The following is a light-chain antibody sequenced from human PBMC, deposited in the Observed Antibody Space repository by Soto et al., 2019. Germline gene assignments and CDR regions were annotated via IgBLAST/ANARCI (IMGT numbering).Light chain of an antibody. CDR2: DAS. V-gene: IGKV3-11*01. CDR1: QSVSSY. CDR3: QQRGNWPRT. J-gene: IGKJ1*01. Sequence: EIVLTQSPATLSLSPGERATLSCRASQSVSSYLAWYQQKPGQAPRLLIHDASKRATGIPARFSGSGSGTDFTLTISNLEPEDFAVYYCQQRGNWPRTFGQGTKVDIK.